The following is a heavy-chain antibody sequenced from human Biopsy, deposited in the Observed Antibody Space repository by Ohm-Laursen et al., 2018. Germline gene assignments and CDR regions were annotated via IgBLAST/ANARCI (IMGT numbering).Heavy chain of an antibody. V-gene: IGHV1-24*01. CDR3: AADINVWNVNY. Sequence: GASVKVSCKASGYTLTALSMHWVRQAPGRGLEWMGGFAPENGKTIYAQKFQGRITMTEDTSTDTAYMELSSLRSEDTAVYYCAADINVWNVNYWGPGTQVTVSS. D-gene: IGHD1-1*01. CDR2: FAPENGKT. CDR1: GYTLTALS. J-gene: IGHJ4*02.